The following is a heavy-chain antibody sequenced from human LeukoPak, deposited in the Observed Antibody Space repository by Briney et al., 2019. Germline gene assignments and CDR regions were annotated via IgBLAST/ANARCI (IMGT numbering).Heavy chain of an antibody. J-gene: IGHJ4*02. V-gene: IGHV4-34*01. CDR3: ARGRPVFDY. CDR2: INHSGST. CDR1: GGSFSGCY. Sequence: SETLSLTCAVYGGSFSGCYWSWIRQPPGKGLEWIGEINHSGSTNYNPSLKSRVTISVDTSKNQFSLNLSSVTAADTAVYYCARGRPVFDYWGQGTLVTVSS.